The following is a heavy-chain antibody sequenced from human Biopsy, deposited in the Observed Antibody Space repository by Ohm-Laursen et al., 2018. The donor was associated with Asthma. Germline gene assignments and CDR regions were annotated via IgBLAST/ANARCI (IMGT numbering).Heavy chain of an antibody. V-gene: IGHV1-69*13. CDR3: ARCQVGYSSGWSLLLKKIYYSGMDV. J-gene: IGHJ6*02. D-gene: IGHD6-19*01. CDR2: IMTVFGTT. Sequence: SVKVFCKAPGGTFSNFAISWVRQAPGQGLEWLGGIMTVFGTTNYAQKFQGRVNITADESTSTAYMEVTSLRSEDTAIYYCARCQVGYSSGWSLLLKKIYYSGMDVWGQGTAVTVSS. CDR1: GGTFSNFA.